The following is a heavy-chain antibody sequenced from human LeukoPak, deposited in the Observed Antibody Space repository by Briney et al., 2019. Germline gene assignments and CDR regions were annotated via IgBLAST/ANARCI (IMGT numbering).Heavy chain of an antibody. CDR3: ARCIAARPHYYYYMDV. D-gene: IGHD6-6*01. V-gene: IGHV4-34*01. J-gene: IGHJ6*03. Sequence: PSETLSLTCAVYGGSFSGYYWSWIRQPPGKGLEWIGEINHSGSTNYNPSLKSRVTISVDTSKNQFSLKLSSVTAADTAGYYCARCIAARPHYYYYMDVWGKGTTVTVSS. CDR2: INHSGST. CDR1: GGSFSGYY.